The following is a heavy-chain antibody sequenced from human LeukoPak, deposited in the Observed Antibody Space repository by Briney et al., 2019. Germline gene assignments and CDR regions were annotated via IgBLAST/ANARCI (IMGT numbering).Heavy chain of an antibody. V-gene: IGHV3-21*01. J-gene: IGHJ5*02. D-gene: IGHD3-10*01. CDR2: ISSSSSYI. Sequence: GGSLRLSRAASGFTFSSYSMNWVRQAPGKGLEWVSSISSSSSYIYYADSVKGRFTISRNNAKNSLYLQMNSLRAEDTAVYYCARDPAGGYYGSGSSWGQGTLVTVSS. CDR3: ARDPAGGYYGSGSS. CDR1: GFTFSSYS.